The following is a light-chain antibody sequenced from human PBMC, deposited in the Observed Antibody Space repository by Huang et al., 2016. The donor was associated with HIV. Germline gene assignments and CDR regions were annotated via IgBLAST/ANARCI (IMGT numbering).Light chain of an antibody. CDR1: RGINNW. CDR3: QQSNSLPLT. J-gene: IGKJ4*01. V-gene: IGKV1-12*01. CDR2: GAT. Sequence: DIQMTQSPSFVSASVGDRVTITCRARRGINNWVAWYQHKPGEAPKVLLYGATTLQSGVPSRFSGIGFGTDFTLTISSLQPEDFATYYCQQSNSLPLTFGGGTKLEIK.